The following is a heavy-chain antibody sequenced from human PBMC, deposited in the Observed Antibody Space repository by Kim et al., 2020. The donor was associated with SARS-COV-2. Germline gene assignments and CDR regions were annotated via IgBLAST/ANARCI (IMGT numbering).Heavy chain of an antibody. CDR1: GYSFTSYW. Sequence: GESLKISCKGSGYSFTSYWISWVRQMPGKGLEWMGRIDPSDSYTNYSPSFQGHVTISADKSISTAYLQWSSLKASDTAMYYCARQGYCSSTSCSFGHYYYYGRDGWGQGTTVTVSS. D-gene: IGHD2-2*01. V-gene: IGHV5-10-1*01. J-gene: IGHJ6*02. CDR3: ARQGYCSSTSCSFGHYYYYGRDG. CDR2: IDPSDSYT.